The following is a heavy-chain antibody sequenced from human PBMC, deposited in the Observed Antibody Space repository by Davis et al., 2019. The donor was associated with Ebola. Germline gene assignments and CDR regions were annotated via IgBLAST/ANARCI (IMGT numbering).Heavy chain of an antibody. J-gene: IGHJ6*02. D-gene: IGHD3-10*01. CDR1: GFTFSSYG. CDR2: IWYDGSNK. Sequence: GESLKISCAASGFTFSSYGMHWVRQAPGKGLEWVAVIWYDGSNKYYADSVKGRFTISRDNAKNSLYLQMNSLRAEDTAVYYCARDRPHYYGSGKDGMDVWGQGTTVTVSS. CDR3: ARDRPHYYGSGKDGMDV. V-gene: IGHV3-33*01.